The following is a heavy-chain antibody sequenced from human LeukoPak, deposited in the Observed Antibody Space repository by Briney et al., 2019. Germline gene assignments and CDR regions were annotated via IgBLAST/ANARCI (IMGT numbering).Heavy chain of an antibody. CDR2: MNPNSGNT. V-gene: IGHV1-8*01. CDR3: ARFVSPPYYDILTGYYMDAFDI. CDR1: GYTFTSYD. D-gene: IGHD3-9*01. Sequence: ASVKVSCKASGYTFTSYDINWVRQATGQGLEWMGWMNPNSGNTGYAQKFQGRVTMTRNTSISTAYMELSSLRSEDTAVYYCARFVSPPYYDILTGYYMDAFDIWGQGTMVTVSS. J-gene: IGHJ3*02.